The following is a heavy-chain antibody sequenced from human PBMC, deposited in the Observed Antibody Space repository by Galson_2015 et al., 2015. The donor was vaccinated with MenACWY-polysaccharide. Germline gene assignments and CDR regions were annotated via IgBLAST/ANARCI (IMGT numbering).Heavy chain of an antibody. J-gene: IGHJ4*02. CDR2: ISYESANK. CDR1: GFIFTNHA. D-gene: IGHD3-22*01. CDR3: AKRFTPYDTSSGLDY. V-gene: IGHV3-30-3*01. Sequence: SLRLSCAVSGFIFTNHAMHWVRQAPGKGLEWVAVISYESANKSYVESVQGRFTISRDNSKNTVYLQMNSLRPEDTAIYYCAKRFTPYDTSSGLDYWGQGTLVTVSS.